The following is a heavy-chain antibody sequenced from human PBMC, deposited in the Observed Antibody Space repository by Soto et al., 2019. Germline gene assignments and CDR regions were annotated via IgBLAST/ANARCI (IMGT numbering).Heavy chain of an antibody. CDR2: IRYGGSNK. CDR3: ARSKGYYYDSSGRPGYFDY. CDR1: GFTFSSYA. Sequence: GGSMRLPCAAAGFTFSSYAMSWVRQAPGKGLEWVSVIRYGGSNKYYADSVKGRFTISRDNSKNTLYLQMNSLRAEDTAVYYCARSKGYYYDSSGRPGYFDYWGQGTLVPVSS. V-gene: IGHV3-30*04. J-gene: IGHJ4*02. D-gene: IGHD3-22*01.